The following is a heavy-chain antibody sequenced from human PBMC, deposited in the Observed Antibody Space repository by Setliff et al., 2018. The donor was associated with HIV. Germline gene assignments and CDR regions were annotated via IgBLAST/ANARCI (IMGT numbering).Heavy chain of an antibody. D-gene: IGHD3-22*01. CDR1: GGSISSTAYY. Sequence: SETLSLTCTVSGGSISSTAYYWGWIRQPPGKGLEWIGTIYDSGTTHFSSGNTYYNPSLKSRVTMSGDTSKNQFSLWLSSVTAADAAVYYCARHVDSSGYLGDAFDIWGQGTMVTVSS. CDR3: ARHVDSSGYLGDAFDI. J-gene: IGHJ3*02. CDR2: IYDSGTTHFSSGNT. V-gene: IGHV4-39*01.